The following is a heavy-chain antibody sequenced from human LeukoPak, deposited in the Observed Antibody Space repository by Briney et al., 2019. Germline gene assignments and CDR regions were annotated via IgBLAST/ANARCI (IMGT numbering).Heavy chain of an antibody. CDR2: ISSSGSTI. D-gene: IGHD2-2*01. J-gene: IGHJ4*02. Sequence: GGSLRLSCAASGFIFSSYSMNWVRQAPGKGLGWVSYISSSGSTIYYADSVKGRFTISRDNAKNSLYLQMNSLRAEDTAVYYCAVLTYQLLDYYFDYWGQGTLVTVSS. CDR1: GFIFSSYS. V-gene: IGHV3-48*01. CDR3: AVLTYQLLDYYFDY.